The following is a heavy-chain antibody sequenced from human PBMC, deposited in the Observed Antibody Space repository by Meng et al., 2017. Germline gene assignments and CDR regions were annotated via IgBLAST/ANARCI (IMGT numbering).Heavy chain of an antibody. D-gene: IGHD6-13*01. Sequence: QVQVGQSGADVKKPGASVKGSCKASGGTFSSYAISWVRQAPGQGLEWMGGIIPILGTANYAQKFQGRVTITTDESTSTAYMELSSLRSEDTAVYYCASYTAAAGTFNYWGQGTLVTVSS. CDR3: ASYTAAAGTFNY. CDR1: GGTFSSYA. J-gene: IGHJ4*02. V-gene: IGHV1-69*05. CDR2: IIPILGTA.